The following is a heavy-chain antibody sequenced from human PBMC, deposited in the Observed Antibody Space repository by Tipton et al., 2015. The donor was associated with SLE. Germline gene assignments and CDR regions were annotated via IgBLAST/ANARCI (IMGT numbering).Heavy chain of an antibody. Sequence: VQLVQSGGGLVQPGGSLRLSCAASGFTVSSNYMSWVRQAPGKGLEWVSVIYGGGSTHYADSVKGRFTISRDNSKNTLYLQMNSLRAEDTAVYFCAREECSGGSCFDFWGQGTLVTVSS. V-gene: IGHV3-53*04. J-gene: IGHJ4*02. D-gene: IGHD2-15*01. CDR1: GFTVSSNY. CDR3: AREECSGGSCFDF. CDR2: IYGGGST.